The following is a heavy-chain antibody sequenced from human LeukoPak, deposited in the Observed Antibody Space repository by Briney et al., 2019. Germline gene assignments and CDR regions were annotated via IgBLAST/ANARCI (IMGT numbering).Heavy chain of an antibody. CDR2: ISSSSSHI. CDR1: GFTFSSYE. V-gene: IGHV3-21*01. CDR3: ARVTETYYDILPGYSQYYFDY. D-gene: IGHD3-9*01. J-gene: IGHJ4*02. Sequence: GGSLGLSCAASGFTFSSYEINWVRQAPGKGLEWVSSISSSSSHIYYAGSVKGRFTISRDNAKNTLYLQMNSLRAEDTAVYYCARVTETYYDILPGYSQYYFDYWGQGTLVTISS.